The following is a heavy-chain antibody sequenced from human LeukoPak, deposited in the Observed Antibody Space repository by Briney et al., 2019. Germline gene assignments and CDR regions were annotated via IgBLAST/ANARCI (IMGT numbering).Heavy chain of an antibody. Sequence: ASVKVSCKASGYTFTSYYMHWARQAPGQGLEWMGIINPSGGSTSYAQKFQGRVTMTRDTSASTVYMELSSLRSEDTAVYYCASSSGSEGYWGQGTLVTVSS. J-gene: IGHJ4*02. CDR2: INPSGGST. D-gene: IGHD1-26*01. CDR3: ASSSGSEGY. CDR1: GYTFTSYY. V-gene: IGHV1-46*01.